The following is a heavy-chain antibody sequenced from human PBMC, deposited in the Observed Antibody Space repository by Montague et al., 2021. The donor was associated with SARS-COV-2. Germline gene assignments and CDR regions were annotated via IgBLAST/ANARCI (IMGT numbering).Heavy chain of an antibody. Sequence: SETLSLTCAVYGESFSGFCWGWIRQPPGKGLEWIAEINDRGVTNYNYNPSLGSRVTISADTSKNQFSLKLRSVTAADTAVYYCARWDPQTLTVISLRGKSANDYWGQGTLVTVSS. V-gene: IGHV4-34*01. D-gene: IGHD4-11*01. CDR1: GESFSGFC. CDR2: INDRGVTNY. CDR3: ARWDPQTLTVISLRGKSANDY. J-gene: IGHJ4*02.